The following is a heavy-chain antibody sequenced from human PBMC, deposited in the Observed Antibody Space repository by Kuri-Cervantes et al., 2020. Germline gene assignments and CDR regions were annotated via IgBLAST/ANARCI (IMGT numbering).Heavy chain of an antibody. V-gene: IGHV5-51*01. CDR1: GYSFTSYW. Sequence: GGSLRLSCKGSGYSFTSYWIGWVRQMPGKGLEWMAIIYPADSDTRYGPSFQGQVTISADKSISTAYLQWSSLKASDAAMYYCARGAFDDSSGYGYWGQGTLVTVSS. CDR3: ARGAFDDSSGYGY. CDR2: IYPADSDT. D-gene: IGHD3-22*01. J-gene: IGHJ4*02.